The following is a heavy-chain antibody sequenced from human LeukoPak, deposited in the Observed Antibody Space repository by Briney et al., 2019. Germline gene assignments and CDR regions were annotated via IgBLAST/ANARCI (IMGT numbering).Heavy chain of an antibody. D-gene: IGHD6-13*01. V-gene: IGHV3-23*01. CDR3: AKYSSSWYGYYYYGMDV. J-gene: IGHJ6*02. CDR1: GFTFSSYA. Sequence: GGSLRLSCAASGFTFSSYAMSWVRQAPGKGLEWVSAISGSGGSTSYADSVKGPFTISRDNSKNTLYLQMNSLRAEDTAVYYCAKYSSSWYGYYYYGMDVWGQGTTVTVSS. CDR2: ISGSGGST.